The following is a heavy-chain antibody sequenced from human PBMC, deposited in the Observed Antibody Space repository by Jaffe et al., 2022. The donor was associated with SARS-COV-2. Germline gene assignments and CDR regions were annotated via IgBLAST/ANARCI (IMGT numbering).Heavy chain of an antibody. CDR2: IYHSGST. CDR1: GGSISSGGYS. CDR3: ARASMYYDILTGYSRNLHFDY. Sequence: QLQLQESGSGLVKPSQTLSLTCAVSGGSISSGGYSWSWIRQPPGKGLEWIGYIYHSGSTYYNPSLKSRVTISVDRSKNQFSLKLSSVTAADTAVYYCARASMYYDILTGYSRNLHFDYWGQGTLVTVSS. D-gene: IGHD3-9*01. J-gene: IGHJ4*02. V-gene: IGHV4-30-2*01.